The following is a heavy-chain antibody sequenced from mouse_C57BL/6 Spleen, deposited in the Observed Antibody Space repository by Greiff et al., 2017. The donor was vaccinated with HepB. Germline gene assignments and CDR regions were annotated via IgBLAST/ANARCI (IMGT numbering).Heavy chain of an antibody. CDR1: GFTFSSYG. D-gene: IGHD2-4*01. Sequence: EVKLMESGGDLVKPGGSLKLSCAASGFTFSSYGMSWVRQTPDKRLEWVATISSGGSYTYYPDSVKGRFTISRDNAKNTLYLQMSSLKSEDTAMYYCARHSYYDDGVDYWGQGTSVTVSS. CDR3: ARHSYYDDGVDY. CDR2: ISSGGSYT. J-gene: IGHJ4*01. V-gene: IGHV5-6*01.